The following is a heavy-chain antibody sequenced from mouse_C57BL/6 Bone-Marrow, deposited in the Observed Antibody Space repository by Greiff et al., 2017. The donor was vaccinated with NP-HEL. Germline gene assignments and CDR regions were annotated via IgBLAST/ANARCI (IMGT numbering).Heavy chain of an antibody. CDR2: INPSSGYT. CDR3: AIPNSPITTVPAFDV. J-gene: IGHJ1*03. V-gene: IGHV1-4*01. Sequence: QVQLQQSGAELARPGASVKMSCKASGYTFTSYTMHWVKQRPGQGLEWIGYINPSSGYTKYNQKFKDKATLTAAKSSSTAYMQLSSLTSEDSAVYYCAIPNSPITTVPAFDVWGTGTTVTVSS. D-gene: IGHD1-1*01. CDR1: GYTFTSYT.